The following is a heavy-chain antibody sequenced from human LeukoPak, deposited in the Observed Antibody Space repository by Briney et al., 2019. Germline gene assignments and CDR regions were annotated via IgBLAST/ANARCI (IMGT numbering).Heavy chain of an antibody. D-gene: IGHD6-6*01. CDR2: INSDGSST. Sequence: PAGSLRLSCAASGFTFSSYWMHWVRQAPGKGLVWVSRINSDGSSTSYADSVKGRFTISRDNAKNTLYLQMNSLRAEDTAVYYCARVSIAARYFDYWGQGTLVTVSS. CDR1: GFTFSSYW. CDR3: ARVSIAARYFDY. V-gene: IGHV3-74*01. J-gene: IGHJ4*02.